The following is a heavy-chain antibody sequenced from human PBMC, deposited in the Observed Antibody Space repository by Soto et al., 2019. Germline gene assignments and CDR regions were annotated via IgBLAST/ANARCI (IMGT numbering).Heavy chain of an antibody. CDR1: GFTFRSYA. CDR2: IWNDGSEK. V-gene: IGHV3-33*01. J-gene: IGHJ4*02. D-gene: IGHD6-19*01. Sequence: GGSLRLSCAASGFTFRSYAMHWVRQAPGKGLEWVAVIWNDGSEKYYADSVKGRFTISRDNSKTTLYLQMDSLSAEDTAVYYCWRPEDQWLVIGYWGQGTPVTVSS. CDR3: WRPEDQWLVIGY.